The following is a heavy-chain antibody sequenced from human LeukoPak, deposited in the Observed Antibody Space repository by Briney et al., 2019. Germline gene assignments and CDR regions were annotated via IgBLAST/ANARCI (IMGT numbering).Heavy chain of an antibody. CDR3: ARDLWTDYYDSSGYYPGDY. Sequence: ESGGGLVQPGGSLRLSCAASGFTFSNYAMNWVRQAPGKGLEWLSYISDSSSSTYYVESVKGRFTISRDNSKNTLYLQMNSLRAEDTAVYYCARDLWTDYYDSSGYYPGDYWGQGTLVTVSS. V-gene: IGHV3-48*01. J-gene: IGHJ4*02. CDR1: GFTFSNYA. D-gene: IGHD3-22*01. CDR2: ISDSSSST.